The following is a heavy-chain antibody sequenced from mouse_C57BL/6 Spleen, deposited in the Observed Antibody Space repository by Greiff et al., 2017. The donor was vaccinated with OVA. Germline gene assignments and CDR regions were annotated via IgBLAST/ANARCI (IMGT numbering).Heavy chain of an antibody. V-gene: IGHV1-72*01. J-gene: IGHJ2*01. CDR1: GYTFTSYW. CDR3: ARSYYGSSAGNFDY. Sequence: QVQLKEPGAELVKPGASVKLSCKASGYTFTSYWMHWVKQRPGRGLEWIGRIDPNSGGTKYNEKFKSKATLTVDKPSSTAYMQLSSLTSEDSAVYYCARSYYGSSAGNFDYWGQGTTLTVSS. CDR2: IDPNSGGT. D-gene: IGHD1-1*01.